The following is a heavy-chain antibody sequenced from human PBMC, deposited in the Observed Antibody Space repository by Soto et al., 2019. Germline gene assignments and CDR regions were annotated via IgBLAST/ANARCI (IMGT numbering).Heavy chain of an antibody. J-gene: IGHJ5*02. D-gene: IGHD6-13*01. Sequence: SETLSLTCTVSGGSISSSSYYWGWIRQPPGKGLEWIGSIYYSGSTYYNPSLKSRVTISVDTSKNQFSLKLSSVTAADTAVYYCARPLSSSWEKWWFDPWGQGTLVTVSS. CDR3: ARPLSSSWEKWWFDP. CDR1: GGSISSSSYY. V-gene: IGHV4-39*01. CDR2: IYYSGST.